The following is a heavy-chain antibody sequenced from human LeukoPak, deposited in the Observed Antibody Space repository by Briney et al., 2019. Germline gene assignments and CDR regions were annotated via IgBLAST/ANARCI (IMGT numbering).Heavy chain of an antibody. J-gene: IGHJ5*02. CDR3: TIRGVTVCLDP. D-gene: IGHD3-10*01. CDR2: INPGNGNT. CDR1: GYTFTSYT. Sequence: ASVKVSCKASGYTFTSYTMHWVRQAPGQRLEWMGWINPGNGNTQYSQKFQGRVTISRDTSASTAYMELSSLRPEDTAVYYCTIRGVTVCLDPWGQGTLVTVSS. V-gene: IGHV1-3*01.